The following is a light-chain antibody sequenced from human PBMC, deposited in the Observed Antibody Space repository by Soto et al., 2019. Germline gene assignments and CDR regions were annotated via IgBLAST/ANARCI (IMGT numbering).Light chain of an antibody. CDR2: RAF. J-gene: IGKJ1*01. CDR1: ESVSTW. CDR3: HHYHTYPWT. Sequence: DIQMTQSPSTLSASVGDRVTLTCRASESVSTWLAWHQQKPGKAPKVLIYRAFSLDDGVPSRFSGSGSGTEFPLTISSLQPDDVETYYCHHYHTYPWTFGQGTQVEI. V-gene: IGKV1-5*03.